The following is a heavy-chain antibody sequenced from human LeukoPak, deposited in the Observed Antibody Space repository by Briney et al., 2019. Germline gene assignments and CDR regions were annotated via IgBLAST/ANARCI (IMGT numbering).Heavy chain of an antibody. Sequence: SETLSLTCAVSGGSISSSNWWSWVRQPPGKGLEWIGEIYHSGSTNYNPSLKSRVTISVDKAKNKFSLKLSSVPAADTAVYYCARRGDIVVVPTTLDGHDYWGQGTLVTVSS. CDR2: IYHSGST. V-gene: IGHV4-4*02. CDR3: ARRGDIVVVPTTLDGHDY. CDR1: GGSISSSNW. D-gene: IGHD2-2*01. J-gene: IGHJ4*02.